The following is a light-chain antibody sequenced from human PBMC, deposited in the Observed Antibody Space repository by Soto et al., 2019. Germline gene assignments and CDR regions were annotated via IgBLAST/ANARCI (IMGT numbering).Light chain of an antibody. CDR3: HQFGSTPPAFT. CDR1: QSVSTRY. Sequence: ESMLTQSPGTLSLSPGERATLSCRASQSVSTRYLGWYQQKPDPAPRLLIYGATIRATGLPDRFSGSGSGTDLTLTISRLEPEDVAVYYCHQFGSTPPAFTFGQGTKLEI. J-gene: IGKJ2*01. CDR2: GAT. V-gene: IGKV3-20*01.